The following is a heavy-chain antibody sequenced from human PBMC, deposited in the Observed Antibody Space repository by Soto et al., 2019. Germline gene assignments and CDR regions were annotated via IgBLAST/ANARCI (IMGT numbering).Heavy chain of an antibody. J-gene: IGHJ5*02. V-gene: IGHV4-31*03. CDR2: IYYSGST. D-gene: IGHD2-8*01. CDR3: ARGGYCTNGVCYHDGYNWFDP. Sequence: QVQLQESGPGLVKPSQTLSLTCTVSGGSISSGGYYWSWIRQHPGKGLEWIGYIYYSGSTYYNPSIKDRVTISVNTAKNQFSLKLRSVTAADTAVYYCARGGYCTNGVCYHDGYNWFDPWGQGTLVTVSS. CDR1: GGSISSGGYY.